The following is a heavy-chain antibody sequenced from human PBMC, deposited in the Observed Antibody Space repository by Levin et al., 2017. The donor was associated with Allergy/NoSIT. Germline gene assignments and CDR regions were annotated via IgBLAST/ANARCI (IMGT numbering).Heavy chain of an antibody. D-gene: IGHD2-15*01. J-gene: IGHJ2*01. CDR1: GGSISNNY. CDR3: ARHLQGSCSGGSCYAYWYFDL. Sequence: PSETRSLTCTVSGGSISNNYWSWIRQPPGKGLEWIGYTPYSGSTNYNPSLKSRVTISLDTSKNQFSLRLTSVTAVDTAVYFCARHLQGSCSGGSCYAYWYFDLWGRGTLVTVSS. CDR2: TPYSGST. V-gene: IGHV4-59*08.